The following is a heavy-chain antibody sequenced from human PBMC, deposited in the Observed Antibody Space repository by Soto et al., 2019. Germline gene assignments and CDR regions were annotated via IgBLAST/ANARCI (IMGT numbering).Heavy chain of an antibody. CDR3: ARRPGSWFDP. V-gene: IGHV3-23*01. CDR2: ITDSGGDS. CDR1: GITFGSRA. J-gene: IGHJ5*02. D-gene: IGHD3-10*01. Sequence: LRLSCVASGITFGSRAISWVRQAPGEGLGWVSTITDSGGDSKYADSVRGRFTISVDKSISTAYLQWSSLKASDTAMYYCARRPGSWFDPWGQGTLVTVSS.